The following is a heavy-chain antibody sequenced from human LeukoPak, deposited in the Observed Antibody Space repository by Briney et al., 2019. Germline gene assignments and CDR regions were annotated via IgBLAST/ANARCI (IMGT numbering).Heavy chain of an antibody. V-gene: IGHV3-30*18. CDR2: ISYDGSNK. CDR3: AKDALAAAGRVMSYYYYGMDV. J-gene: IGHJ6*02. CDR1: GFTFSSYG. D-gene: IGHD6-13*01. Sequence: GGSLRLSCAASGFTFSSYGMHWVRQAPGKGLEWVAVISYDGSNKYYADSVKGRFTISRVNSKNTLYLQMNSLRAEDTAVYYCAKDALAAAGRVMSYYYYGMDVWGQGTTVTVSS.